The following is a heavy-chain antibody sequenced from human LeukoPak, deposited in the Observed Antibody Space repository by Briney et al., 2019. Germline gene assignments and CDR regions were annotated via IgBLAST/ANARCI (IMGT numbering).Heavy chain of an antibody. D-gene: IGHD4-17*01. J-gene: IGHJ4*02. CDR1: GFTFSSYW. V-gene: IGHV3-7*03. Sequence: GGSLRLSCAASGFTFSSYWMSWVRQAPGKGLEWVANIKQDGSEKYYVDSVKGRFTISRDNAKNSLYLQMNSLRAEDTAVYYCAKGGHGDYIPHDFWGQGTLVTVAS. CDR3: AKGGHGDYIPHDF. CDR2: IKQDGSEK.